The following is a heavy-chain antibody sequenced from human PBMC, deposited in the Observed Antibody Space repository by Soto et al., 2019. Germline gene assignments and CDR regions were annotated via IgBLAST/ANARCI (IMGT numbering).Heavy chain of an antibody. CDR2: IYYIGST. D-gene: IGHD6-19*01. CDR3: ARHVNLPLAGTGFDS. J-gene: IGHJ4*02. Sequence: PSETLSLTCTVSGGSISSGGYYWSWIRQHPGKGLGWIGYIYYIGSTYYNPSLKSRVTISVDTSKNQFSLELSSVTATDTAVYYFARHVNLPLAGTGFDSWGGGTLVTVSS. V-gene: IGHV4-31*03. CDR1: GGSISSGGYY.